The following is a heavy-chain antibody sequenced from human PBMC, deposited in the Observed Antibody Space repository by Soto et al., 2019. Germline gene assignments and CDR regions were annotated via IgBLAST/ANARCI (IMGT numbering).Heavy chain of an antibody. CDR1: GGSISSYY. J-gene: IGHJ5*02. CDR3: ARAQNWFDP. Sequence: PSETLSLTCTVSGGSISSYYWSWIRQPPGKGLEWIGYIYYSGGTNYNPSLKSRVTISVDTSKNQFSLKLSSVTAADTAVYYCARAQNWFDPWGQGTLVTVSS. V-gene: IGHV4-59*01. CDR2: IYYSGGT.